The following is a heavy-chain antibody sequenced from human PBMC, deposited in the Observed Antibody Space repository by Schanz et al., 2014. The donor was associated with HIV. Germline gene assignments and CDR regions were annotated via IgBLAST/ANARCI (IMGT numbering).Heavy chain of an antibody. CDR1: GDSITSSISSGGYY. D-gene: IGHD3-3*01. V-gene: IGHV4-31*03. CDR2: IDHSGST. J-gene: IGHJ4*02. CDR3: ARGQSFDFWSGYRVGYFDY. Sequence: QVQLQESGPGLVKPSQTLSLTCTVSGDSITSSISSGGYYWSWIRQHPGKGLEWIGEIDHSGSTNYNPSLKSRVTVAVDTSKNQFSLKLSSVTAADTAVYYCARGQSFDFWSGYRVGYFDYWGQGTLVTVSS.